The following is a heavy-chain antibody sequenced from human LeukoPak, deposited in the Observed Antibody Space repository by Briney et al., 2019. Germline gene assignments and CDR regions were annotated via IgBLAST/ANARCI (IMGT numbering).Heavy chain of an antibody. CDR2: IYYSGST. CDR3: ARHRSYNWNYDSFDY. V-gene: IGHV4-59*04. D-gene: IGHD1-7*01. CDR1: GVSISSYY. J-gene: IGHJ4*02. Sequence: SETLSLTCTVSGVSISSYYWSWIRQPPGKGLEWIGYIYYSGSTYYNPSLKSRVTISVDTSKNQFSLKLSSVTAADTAVYYCARHRSYNWNYDSFDYWGQGTLVTVSS.